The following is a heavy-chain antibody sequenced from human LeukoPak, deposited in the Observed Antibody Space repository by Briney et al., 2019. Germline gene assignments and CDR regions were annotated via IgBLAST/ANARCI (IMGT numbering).Heavy chain of an antibody. CDR1: GYTFTGYY. V-gene: IGHV1-2*02. D-gene: IGHD3-9*01. CDR2: INPNSGGT. CDR3: ARVGGGLYGFLTGYDY. Sequence: ASVKVSCKASGYTFTGYYMHWVRQARGQGLEWMGWINPNSGGTNYAQKFQGRVTMTRDTSISTAYMELRSLSSDDTAVYYCARVGGGLYGFLTGYDYWGQGTLVTVSS. J-gene: IGHJ4*02.